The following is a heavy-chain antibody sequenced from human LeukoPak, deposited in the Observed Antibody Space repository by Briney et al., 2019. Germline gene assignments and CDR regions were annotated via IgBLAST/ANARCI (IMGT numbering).Heavy chain of an antibody. CDR2: ISSSGNTI. J-gene: IGHJ4*02. CDR3: ARDASDSGTYHPDY. CDR1: GFTFNNYE. Sequence: TGGSLRLSCAASGFTFNNYEMNWVRQAPGKGLEWVSYISSSGNTIYYADSVKGRFTISRDNGKNSLYLQMNSLRAEDTAVYYCARDASDSGTYHPDYWGQGTLVTVSS. D-gene: IGHD3-10*01. V-gene: IGHV3-48*03.